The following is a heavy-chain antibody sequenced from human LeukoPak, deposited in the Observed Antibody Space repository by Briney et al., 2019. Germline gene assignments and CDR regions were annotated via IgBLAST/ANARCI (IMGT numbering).Heavy chain of an antibody. CDR2: IYYSGST. J-gene: IGHJ4*02. CDR3: ARARRYYDSSGSLGWVFDY. D-gene: IGHD3-22*01. Sequence: PSETLSLTCTVSGGSISSSSYYWGWIRQPPGKGLEWIGSIYYSGSTYYNPSLKSRVTISVDTSKNQFSLKLSSVTAADTAVYYCARARRYYDSSGSLGWVFDYWGQGTLVTVSS. V-gene: IGHV4-39*07. CDR1: GGSISSSSYY.